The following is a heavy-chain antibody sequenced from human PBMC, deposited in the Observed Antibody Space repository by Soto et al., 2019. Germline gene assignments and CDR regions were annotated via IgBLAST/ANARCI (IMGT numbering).Heavy chain of an antibody. D-gene: IGHD3-10*01. CDR2: INHSGST. J-gene: IGHJ4*02. Sequence: PSETLSLTCAVYGGSFSGYYWSWIRQPPGKGLEWIGEINHSGSTNYNPSLKSRVTISVDTSKNQFSLKLSSVTAADTAVYYCASSPYYYGSGSLDYRGQGTLVTVSS. CDR3: ASSPYYYGSGSLDY. CDR1: GGSFSGYY. V-gene: IGHV4-34*01.